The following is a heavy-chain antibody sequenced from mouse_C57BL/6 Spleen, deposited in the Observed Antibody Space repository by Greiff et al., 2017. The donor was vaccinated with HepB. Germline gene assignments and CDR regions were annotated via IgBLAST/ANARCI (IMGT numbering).Heavy chain of an antibody. CDR1: GFTFSSYA. CDR2: ISSGGDYI. CDR3: TRDYGSRAWFAY. Sequence: EVHLVESGEGLVKPGGSLKLSCAASGFTFSSYAMSWVRQTPEKRLEWVAYISSGGDYIYYADTVKGRFTISRDNARNTLYLQMSSLKSEDTAMYYCTRDYGSRAWFAYWGQGTLVTVSA. V-gene: IGHV5-9-1*02. D-gene: IGHD1-1*01. J-gene: IGHJ3*01.